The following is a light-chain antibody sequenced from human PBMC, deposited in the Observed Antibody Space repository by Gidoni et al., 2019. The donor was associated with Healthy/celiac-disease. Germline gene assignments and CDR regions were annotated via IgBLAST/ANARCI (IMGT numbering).Light chain of an antibody. V-gene: IGKV3-15*01. CDR3: QQYNNWPPT. CDR1: QSVSSN. Sequence: EIVMTQSPATLSVSPGERATLSCRASQSVSSNLAWYQQKPGQAPRLLIYGASTRATGIPARFSGSGSGTEITLTISSLQSEDFAVYYCQQYNNWPPTFGGGTKVEIK. CDR2: GAS. J-gene: IGKJ4*01.